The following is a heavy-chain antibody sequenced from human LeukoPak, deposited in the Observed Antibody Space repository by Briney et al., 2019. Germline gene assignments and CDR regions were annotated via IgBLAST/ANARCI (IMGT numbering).Heavy chain of an antibody. V-gene: IGHV1-2*06. CDR3: ARAKYYYDSSGYFDY. J-gene: IGHJ4*02. CDR1: RYTFTGYY. CDR2: INPNSGGT. D-gene: IGHD3-22*01. Sequence: ASVKVSCKASRYTFTGYYMHWVRQAPGQGLGWMGRINPNSGGTNYAQKFQGRVTMTRDTSISTAYMELSRLRSDDTAVYYCARAKYYYDSSGYFDYWGQGTLVTVST.